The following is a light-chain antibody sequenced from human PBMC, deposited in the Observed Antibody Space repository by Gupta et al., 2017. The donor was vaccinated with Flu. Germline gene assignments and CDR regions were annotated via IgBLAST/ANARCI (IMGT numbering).Light chain of an antibody. J-gene: IGKJ2*01. CDR3: QRYDNRHPHT. CDR1: QSVSTN. Sequence: EIVMTQSPATLSVSPGERATLTCRASQSVSTNLAWYQQKPGQAPRLLIFGTSTRATGIPARFSGSGSGTDFTLTISSIQSEDVAVYYCQRYDNRHPHTFGQGTKLEIK. V-gene: IGKV3-15*01. CDR2: GTS.